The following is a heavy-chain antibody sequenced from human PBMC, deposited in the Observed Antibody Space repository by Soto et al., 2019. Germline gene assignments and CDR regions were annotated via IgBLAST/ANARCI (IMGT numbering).Heavy chain of an antibody. J-gene: IGHJ4*02. CDR2: INPNSGDT. V-gene: IGHV1-2*02. D-gene: IGHD2-2*03. CDR3: ATASYTHGSPPGDY. CDR1: GYTFIDHY. Sequence: GASVKVSCKASGYTFIDHYMHWVRQAPGQGLEWMGWINPNSGDTNYAQRFQGRVTMTRDTSINSAYMELSSLRSDDTAVYYCATASYTHGSPPGDYRGQGTLVTVSS.